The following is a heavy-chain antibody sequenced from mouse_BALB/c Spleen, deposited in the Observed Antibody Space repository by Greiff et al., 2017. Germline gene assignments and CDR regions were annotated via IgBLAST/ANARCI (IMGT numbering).Heavy chain of an antibody. CDR2: IYPYNGGT. Sequence: DVKLVESGPELVKPGASVKISCKASGYTFTDYNMHWVKQSHGKSLEWIGYIYPYNGGTGYNQKFKSKATLTVDNSSSTAYMELRSLTSEDSAVYYCAKNGNPFDYWGQGTTLTVSS. D-gene: IGHD2-1*01. CDR3: AKNGNPFDY. V-gene: IGHV1S29*02. J-gene: IGHJ2*01. CDR1: GYTFTDYN.